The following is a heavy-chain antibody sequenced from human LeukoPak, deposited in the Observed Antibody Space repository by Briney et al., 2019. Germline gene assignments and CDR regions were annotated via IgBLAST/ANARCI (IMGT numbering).Heavy chain of an antibody. D-gene: IGHD4-17*01. CDR2: INPSGGST. CDR3: ARNLFYGDYYDY. J-gene: IGHJ4*02. CDR1: GYTFTSYY. V-gene: IGHV1-46*01. Sequence: ASVKVSCKASGYTFTSYYMHWVRQAPGQGLEWMGIINPSGGSTSYAQKFQGRVTMTRDTSISTAYMELSRLRSDDTAVYYCARNLFYGDYYDYWGQGTLVTVSS.